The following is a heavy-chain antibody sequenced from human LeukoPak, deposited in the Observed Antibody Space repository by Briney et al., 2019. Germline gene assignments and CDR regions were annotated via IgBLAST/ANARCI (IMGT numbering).Heavy chain of an antibody. D-gene: IGHD3-22*01. Sequence: SETLSLTCTVSGSSINNNFWTWSRQPPGKGLEWSGHIYSTGSANYNPSPKSRVLISGDTSKNQISLKLTSVTAADTAVYFCARHRDYYDTWGHGTLVTVSS. CDR3: ARHRDYYDT. CDR2: IYSTGSA. V-gene: IGHV4-59*08. CDR1: GSSINNNF. J-gene: IGHJ4*01.